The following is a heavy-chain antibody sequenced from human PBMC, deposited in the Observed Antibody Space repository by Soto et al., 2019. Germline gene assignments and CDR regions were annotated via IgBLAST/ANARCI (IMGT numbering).Heavy chain of an antibody. CDR1: GGSISSSNW. Sequence: SETLSLTCAVSGGSISSSNWWSWVRQPPGKGLEWIGEIYHSGSTNYNPSLKSRVTISVDKSRNQFSLKLSSVTAADTAVYYCARVGVLWSGYAIHYYYYGMDVWGQGTTVTVSS. D-gene: IGHD3-3*01. V-gene: IGHV4-4*02. CDR2: IYHSGST. CDR3: ARVGVLWSGYAIHYYYYGMDV. J-gene: IGHJ6*02.